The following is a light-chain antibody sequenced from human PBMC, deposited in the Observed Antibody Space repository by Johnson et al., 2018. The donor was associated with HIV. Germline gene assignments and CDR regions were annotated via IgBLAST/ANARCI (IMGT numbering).Light chain of an antibody. CDR3: GTCDSSLSASYV. CDR1: NSNIGNNY. V-gene: IGLV1-51*02. J-gene: IGLJ1*01. Sequence: QSVLTQPPSVSAAPGQKVTISCSGNNSNIGNNYVSWYQQLPGTAPKLLIYENNKLPSGIPDRFSGSKSGTSATLGITGLQTGDEADYYCGTCDSSLSASYVFGTGTKVTVL. CDR2: ENN.